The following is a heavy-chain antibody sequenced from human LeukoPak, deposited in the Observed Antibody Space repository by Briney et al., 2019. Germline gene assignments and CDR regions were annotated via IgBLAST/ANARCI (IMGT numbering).Heavy chain of an antibody. CDR3: ATQDCSSTSCYTNYYYYGMDV. CDR2: FDPEDGET. V-gene: IGHV1-24*01. D-gene: IGHD2-2*02. CDR1: GYTLTELS. Sequence: ASVKVSCKVSGYTLTELSMHRVRQAPGKGLEWMGGFDPEDGETIYAQKFQGRVTMTEDTSTDTAYMELSSLRSEDTAVYYCATQDCSSTSCYTNYYYYGMDVWGQGTTVTVSS. J-gene: IGHJ6*02.